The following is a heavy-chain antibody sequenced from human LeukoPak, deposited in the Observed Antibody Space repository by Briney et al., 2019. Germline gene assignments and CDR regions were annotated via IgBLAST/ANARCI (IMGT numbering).Heavy chain of an antibody. D-gene: IGHD3-10*01. CDR1: GFTFSSYA. CDR2: ISGSGGST. CDR3: AKEGITMVRGVFHY. Sequence: GGSLTLSCVASGFTFSSYAMSWVRQAPGKGRDGVSAISGSGGSTYYADSVKGRFTNSRDNSKNTLYLQMNSLRAEDTAVYYCAKEGITMVRGVFHYWGQGTLVTVSS. J-gene: IGHJ4*02. V-gene: IGHV3-23*01.